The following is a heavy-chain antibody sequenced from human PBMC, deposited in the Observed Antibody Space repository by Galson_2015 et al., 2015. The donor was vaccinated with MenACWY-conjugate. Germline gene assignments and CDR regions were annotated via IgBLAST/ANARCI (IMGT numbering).Heavy chain of an antibody. V-gene: IGHV1-46*01. CDR2: ST. CDR3: ARDIMVRGVYYYYGMDV. D-gene: IGHD3-10*01. Sequence: STSYAQKFQGRVTMTRDTSTSTVYMELSSLRSEDTAVYYCARDIMVRGVYYYYGMDVWGQGTTVTVSS. J-gene: IGHJ6*02.